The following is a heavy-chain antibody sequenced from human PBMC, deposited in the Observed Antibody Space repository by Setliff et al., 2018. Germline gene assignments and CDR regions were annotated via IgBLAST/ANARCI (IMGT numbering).Heavy chain of an antibody. J-gene: IGHJ4*02. CDR1: GDSISDAS. CDR2: VFYSGAA. CDR3: ACLQGGGQDF. V-gene: IGHV4-59*03. Sequence: SETLSLTCTVSGDSISDASIMAWIRQPPGKGLEFIGYVFYSGAAKYDPSLKSRVTMSVDTSKTQFSLKLNSMTAADTAVYYCACLQGGGQDFWGQGTLVTVSS. D-gene: IGHD3-16*01.